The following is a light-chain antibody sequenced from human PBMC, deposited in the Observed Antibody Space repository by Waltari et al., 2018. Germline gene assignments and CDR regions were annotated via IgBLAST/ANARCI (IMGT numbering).Light chain of an antibody. V-gene: IGKV1-27*01. J-gene: IGKJ1*01. CDR2: AAS. CDR3: QQDYTTPWT. Sequence: DIQMTQSPSSLSASVGDRVTVTCRASQGINKELSWYQQKPGKAPTLLIYAASSLQTGVSSRFSGSVSVTDFTLTIISLQPEDVATFYCQQDYTTPWTFGQGTKVEIK. CDR1: QGINKE.